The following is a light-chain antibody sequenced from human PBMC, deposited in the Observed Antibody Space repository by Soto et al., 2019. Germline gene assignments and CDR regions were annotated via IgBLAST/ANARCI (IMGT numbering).Light chain of an antibody. Sequence: QSVLTQPPSVSGAPGQRVTISCTGSSSNIGAGYDVHWYQQLPGTAPKLLIYDNSNRPSGVPDRFSGSKSGTSASLAITGLQAEDEADYYCQSYDSTLSADVFGTGTKLTVL. CDR3: QSYDSTLSADV. J-gene: IGLJ1*01. V-gene: IGLV1-40*01. CDR2: DNS. CDR1: SSNIGAGYD.